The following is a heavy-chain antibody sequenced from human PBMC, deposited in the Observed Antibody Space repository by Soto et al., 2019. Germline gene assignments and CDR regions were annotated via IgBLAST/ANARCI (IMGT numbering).Heavy chain of an antibody. CDR2: THPTGNS. Sequence: QVQLQASGPGLVKPSGTLSLTCTVSGDSVSSNNWWNWVRQSPGKGLDWTGETHPTGNSNYHPSLKSRVTIPVDTSKNQFSLILTSVTAAAAAVYFCARVRAGCSRASCFLDDWGRGTLVTVSS. V-gene: IGHV4-4*02. CDR1: GDSVSSNNW. CDR3: ARVRAGCSRASCFLDD. D-gene: IGHD2-2*01. J-gene: IGHJ4*02.